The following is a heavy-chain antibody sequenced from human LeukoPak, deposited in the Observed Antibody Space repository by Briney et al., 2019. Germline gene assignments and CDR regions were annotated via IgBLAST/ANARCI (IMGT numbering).Heavy chain of an antibody. CDR2: ISSSGSTI. J-gene: IGHJ5*02. CDR1: GFTFSDYY. Sequence: GGSLRLSCAASGFTFSDYYMSWIRQAPGKGLEGVSYISSSGSTIYYADSVKGRFTISRDNAKNSLYLQMNSLRAEDTAVYYCARGEWELQGGDNWFDPWGQGTLVTVSS. D-gene: IGHD1-26*01. V-gene: IGHV3-11*01. CDR3: ARGEWELQGGDNWFDP.